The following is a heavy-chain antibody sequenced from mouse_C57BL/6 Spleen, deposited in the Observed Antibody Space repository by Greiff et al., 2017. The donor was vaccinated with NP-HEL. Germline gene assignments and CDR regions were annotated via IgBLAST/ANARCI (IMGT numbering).Heavy chain of an antibody. J-gene: IGHJ3*01. CDR1: GYAFSSYW. CDR2: IYPGDGDT. CDR3: ARSHYGSAFAY. V-gene: IGHV1-80*01. Sequence: VQLQQSGAELVKPGASVKISCKASGYAFSSYWMNWVKQRPGRGLEWIGQIYPGDGDTNYNGKFKGKATLTADKSSSTAYMQLSSLTSEDSAVYFCARSHYGSAFAYWGQRTLVTVSA. D-gene: IGHD2-1*01.